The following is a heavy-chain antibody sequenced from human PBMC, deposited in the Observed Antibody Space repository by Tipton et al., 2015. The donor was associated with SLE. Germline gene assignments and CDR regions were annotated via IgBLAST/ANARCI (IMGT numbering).Heavy chain of an antibody. CDR2: ISSSGSTK. CDR1: GFTFSDYY. D-gene: IGHD3-3*01. J-gene: IGHJ3*02. V-gene: IGHV3-11*01. Sequence: GSLRLSCAASGFTFSDYYMSWIRRAPGKGLEWVSYISSSGSTKYYSDSEKGRFTISRDNAKNSLYLQMNSLRAEDAAVYYCARPISIFGVASGDAFDIWGQGTMATVSS. CDR3: ARPISIFGVASGDAFDI.